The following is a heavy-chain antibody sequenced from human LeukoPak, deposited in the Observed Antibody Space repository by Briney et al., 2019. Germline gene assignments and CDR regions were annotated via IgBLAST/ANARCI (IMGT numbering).Heavy chain of an antibody. CDR2: VRYSGHT. Sequence: PSETLSLTCNVSGDSISNSRYYWGWVRQPPGKGLEWIASVRYSGHTFYNPSVKSRVTISADTSKNHFSLKVMSVTAADTAVYYCTRVEGSYYFDNWGRGTLVTVSS. D-gene: IGHD1-26*01. J-gene: IGHJ4*02. CDR3: TRVEGSYYFDN. CDR1: GDSISNSRYY. V-gene: IGHV4-39*07.